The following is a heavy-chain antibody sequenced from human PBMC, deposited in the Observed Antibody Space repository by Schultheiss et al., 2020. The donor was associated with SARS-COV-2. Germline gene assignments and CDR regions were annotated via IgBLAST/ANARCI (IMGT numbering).Heavy chain of an antibody. D-gene: IGHD1-14*01. CDR2: INHSGST. Sequence: SETLSLTCAVYGGSFSGYYWSWIRQPPGKGLEWIGEINHSGSTNYNPSLKSRVTIAVDTSKNQFSLKLSSVTAADTTVYYCARANHGSAGAGLYGHSKFDPWGQGTLVTVSS. CDR1: GGSFSGYY. V-gene: IGHV4-34*01. J-gene: IGHJ5*02. CDR3: ARANHGSAGAGLYGHSKFDP.